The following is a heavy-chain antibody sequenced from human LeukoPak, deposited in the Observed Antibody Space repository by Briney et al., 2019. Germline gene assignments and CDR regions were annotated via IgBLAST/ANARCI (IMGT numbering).Heavy chain of an antibody. D-gene: IGHD3-10*01. CDR1: GGAFTSYA. CDR3: ARAMVRGVNPSGS. V-gene: IGHV1-69*05. Sequence: SGKVSCKAAGGAFTSYAISWVRQAPGQGHEWMGGIIPIFATPNYAQKVQGRVTITTDESTSTAYMELSSLRSEDTAVYYCARAMVRGVNPSGSWGQGTLLTVSS. J-gene: IGHJ5*02. CDR2: IIPIFATP.